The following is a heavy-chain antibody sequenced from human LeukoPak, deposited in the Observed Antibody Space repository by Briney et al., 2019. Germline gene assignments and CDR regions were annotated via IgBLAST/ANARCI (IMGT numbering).Heavy chain of an antibody. CDR1: GYTFTSYD. J-gene: IGHJ3*02. CDR3: ARSSSWSAAGRDVFDI. CDR2: MNPNSGNT. Sequence: ASVKVSCTASGYTFTSYDINWVRQATGQGLEWMGWMNPNSGNTGYAQKFQGRLTITRNTSITTAYMELSSLRSEDTAVYYCARSSSWSAAGRDVFDIWGQGTMVTVSS. V-gene: IGHV1-8*03. D-gene: IGHD6-13*01.